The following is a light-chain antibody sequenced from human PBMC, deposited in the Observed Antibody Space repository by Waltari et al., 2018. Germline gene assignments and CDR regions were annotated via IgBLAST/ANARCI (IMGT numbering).Light chain of an antibody. CDR2: DVS. Sequence: QSALTQPRSVSGSPGQSVTIPCTGTSSDVGGYNYVSWYQQHPGKAPKLMIYDVSKRPSGVPDRFSGSKSGNTASLTISGLQAEDEADYYCCSYAGSYIRFVFGTGTKVTVL. CDR3: CSYAGSYIRFV. CDR1: SSDVGGYNY. J-gene: IGLJ1*01. V-gene: IGLV2-11*01.